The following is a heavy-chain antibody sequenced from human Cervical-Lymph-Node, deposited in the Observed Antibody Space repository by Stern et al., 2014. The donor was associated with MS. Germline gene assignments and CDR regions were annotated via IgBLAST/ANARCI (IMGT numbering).Heavy chain of an antibody. V-gene: IGHV3-11*01. CDR2: ISNSGQSI. CDR3: ARRKRSYDY. CDR1: GFRFSDFY. J-gene: IGHJ4*02. Sequence: QVQLVESGGGLVKPGGSLRLSCAGSGFRFSDFYMTWIRKSPERGLGWVSYISNSGQSIYYADSVKGRFTISRDNAKNSLYLEMNSLRVEDAGTYYCARRKRSYDYWGQGTLVTVSS.